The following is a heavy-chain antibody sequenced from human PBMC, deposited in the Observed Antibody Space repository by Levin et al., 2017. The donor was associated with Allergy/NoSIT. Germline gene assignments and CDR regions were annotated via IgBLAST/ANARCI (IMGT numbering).Heavy chain of an antibody. D-gene: IGHD3-3*01. V-gene: IGHV4-31*03. CDR1: GGSISSGGYY. CDR3: ARESSTYYDFWSGPPQRAFDI. J-gene: IGHJ3*02. Sequence: SETLSLTCTVSGGSISSGGYYWSWIRQHPGKGLEWIGYIYYSGSTYYNPSLKSRVTISVDTSKNQFSLKLSSVTAADTAVYYCARESSTYYDFWSGPPQRAFDIWGQGTMVTVSS. CDR2: IYYSGST.